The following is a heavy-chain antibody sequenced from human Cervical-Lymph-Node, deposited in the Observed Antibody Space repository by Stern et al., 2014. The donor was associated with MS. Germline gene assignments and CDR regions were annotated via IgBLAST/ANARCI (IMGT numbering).Heavy chain of an antibody. CDR1: GGPFVGYY. Sequence: QVQLQQWGAGLLKPSETLSLTCGISGGPFVGYYWTWVRQAPGKGLEWIGELNHRGTSHYNPSLKSRVPLSGDPSRNQFSLTLTSVTAADTAVYYCARIPYYFVGFDYWGQGTLVTVSS. D-gene: IGHD2/OR15-2a*01. CDR2: LNHRGTS. J-gene: IGHJ4*02. V-gene: IGHV4-34*01. CDR3: ARIPYYFVGFDY.